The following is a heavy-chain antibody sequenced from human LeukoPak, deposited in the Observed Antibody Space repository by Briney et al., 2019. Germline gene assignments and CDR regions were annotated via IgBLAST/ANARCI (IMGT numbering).Heavy chain of an antibody. CDR1: GGSISSSSYY. CDR2: IYYSGST. D-gene: IGHD6-13*01. J-gene: IGHJ3*02. CDR3: ARERPAAAGPLDAFDI. Sequence: PSETLSLTCTVSGGSISSSSYYWGWIRQPPGKGLEWIGSIYYSGSTYYNPSLKSRVTISVDTSKNQFSLKLSSVTAADTAVYYCARERPAAAGPLDAFDIWGQGTMVTVSS. V-gene: IGHV4-39*07.